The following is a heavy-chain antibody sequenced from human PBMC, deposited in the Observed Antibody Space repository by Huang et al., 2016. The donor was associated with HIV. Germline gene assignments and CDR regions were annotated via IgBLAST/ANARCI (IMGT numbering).Heavy chain of an antibody. J-gene: IGHJ6*03. V-gene: IGHV2-5*02. CDR1: GFSLNHKGVG. Sequence: QITLKESGPTVIKPTQTLTLTCSFSGFSLNHKGVGVGWIRQPTGKALEWLVLMYWDDDKRFTPSLKNRITITKDTSKNQVVFTMTNLDPMDTGTYYCAHIGRLGNYYMDVWGNGTTVTVSS. CDR3: AHIGRLGNYYMDV. CDR2: MYWDDDK. D-gene: IGHD7-27*01.